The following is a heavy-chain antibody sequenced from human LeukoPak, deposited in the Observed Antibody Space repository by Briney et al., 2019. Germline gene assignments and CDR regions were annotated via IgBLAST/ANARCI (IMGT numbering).Heavy chain of an antibody. J-gene: IGHJ4*02. CDR2: ISSSGSTI. Sequence: GGSLRLSCAASGFTFSSYEMNWVRQAPGKGLEWVSYISSSGSTIYYADSVKGRFTISRDNAKNSLYLQMNSLRAEDTAVYYCARDRGSLDFDYWGQGTLVTVSS. V-gene: IGHV3-48*03. CDR1: GFTFSSYE. CDR3: ARDRGSLDFDY. D-gene: IGHD3-10*01.